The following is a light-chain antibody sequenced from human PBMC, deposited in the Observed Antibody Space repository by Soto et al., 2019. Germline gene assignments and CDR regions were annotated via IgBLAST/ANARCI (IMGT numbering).Light chain of an antibody. J-gene: IGKJ2*01. CDR2: GAC. Sequence: EIVLTQSPGTLSLSPRERATLSCRASQSISSSYLAWYQQKPGQSPRLLIYGACSRATGIPDRFSGSGSGTDFPLTISRLEPEDFAVYYCQQYGSSPGTFGQGTKLEIK. CDR1: QSISSSY. CDR3: QQYGSSPGT. V-gene: IGKV3-20*01.